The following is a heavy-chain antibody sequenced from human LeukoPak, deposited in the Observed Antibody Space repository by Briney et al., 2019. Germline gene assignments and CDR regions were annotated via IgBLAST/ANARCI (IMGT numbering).Heavy chain of an antibody. D-gene: IGHD3-10*01. J-gene: IGHJ4*02. V-gene: IGHV3-23*01. CDR1: ALRFSSFA. CDR2: IHGSGETT. Sequence: PGGSLRLSCAASALRFSSFAMTWVRQVPGKGLEWVSGIHGSGETTYYADSVKGRFTISRDDSKNTLYLQLNSLRVEDTAVYYCAKDPRVHSSGSYYFDYWGQGALVTVSS. CDR3: AKDPRVHSSGSYYFDY.